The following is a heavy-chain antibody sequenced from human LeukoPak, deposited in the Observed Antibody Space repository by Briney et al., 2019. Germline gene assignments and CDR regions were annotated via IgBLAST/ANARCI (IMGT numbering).Heavy chain of an antibody. CDR2: IYYSGST. CDR1: GGSISSYY. Sequence: SETLSLTCTVSGGSISSYYWSWIRQPPGKGLEWIGYIYYSGSTNYNPSLKSRVTISVDTSKNQFSLKLRSVTAADTAVYYCARSIAARSPWVDYWGQGTLVTVSS. V-gene: IGHV4-59*01. D-gene: IGHD6-6*01. CDR3: ARSIAARSPWVDY. J-gene: IGHJ4*02.